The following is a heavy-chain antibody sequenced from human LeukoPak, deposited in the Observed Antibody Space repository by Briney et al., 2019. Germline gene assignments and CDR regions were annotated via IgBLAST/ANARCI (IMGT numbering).Heavy chain of an antibody. CDR2: ISGSGGST. CDR1: RFTFSSYA. D-gene: IGHD6-13*01. CDR3: ASPTIAAAGTSAFDI. Sequence: GGSLRLSCAASRFTFSSYAMSWVRQAPGKGLEWVSAISGSGGSTYYADSVKGRFTISRDNSKNTLYLQMNSLRAEDTAVYYCASPTIAAAGTSAFDIWGQGTMVTVSS. V-gene: IGHV3-23*01. J-gene: IGHJ3*02.